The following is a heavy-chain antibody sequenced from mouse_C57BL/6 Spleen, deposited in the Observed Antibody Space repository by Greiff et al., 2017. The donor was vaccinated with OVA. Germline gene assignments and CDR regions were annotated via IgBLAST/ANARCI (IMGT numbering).Heavy chain of an antibody. J-gene: IGHJ4*01. V-gene: IGHV1-64*01. CDR1: GYTFTGYW. CDR2: IHPNSGST. Sequence: QVHVKQPGAELVKPGASVKLSCKASGYTFTGYWMHWVKQRPGQGLEWIGMIHPNSGSTNYNEKFKSKATLTVDKSSSTAYMQLSSLTSEDSAVYYCAQTGTYAMDYWGQGTSVTVSS. D-gene: IGHD4-1*01. CDR3: AQTGTYAMDY.